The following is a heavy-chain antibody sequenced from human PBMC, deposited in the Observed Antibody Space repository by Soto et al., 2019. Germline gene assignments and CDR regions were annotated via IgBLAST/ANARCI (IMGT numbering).Heavy chain of an antibody. D-gene: IGHD2-8*02. V-gene: IGHV3-53*01. CDR1: GFSVSTSH. J-gene: IGHJ4*02. CDR3: AKIALVGSFGFELARDY. Sequence: PGGSLRLSCAAAGFSVSTSHISRVRQTPGKGQKWVSVIYSDDNTNYADSVEGRFITSRDNSKITLYLLMNRLRAEDIGIYYCAKIALVGSFGFELARDYWGQGILVTVS. CDR2: IYSDDNT.